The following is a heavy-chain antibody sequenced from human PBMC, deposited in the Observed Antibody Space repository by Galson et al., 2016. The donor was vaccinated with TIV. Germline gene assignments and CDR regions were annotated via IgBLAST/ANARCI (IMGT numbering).Heavy chain of an antibody. Sequence: SVKVSCKASGYSFTGYFIHWVRQAPGQGLEWMGWTNANTGGTISAQKFQGRLTMTRDTSISTAYMELTRLTSDYTAVYYCARSYYYGSGSGVDYWGQGTLVTVSS. J-gene: IGHJ4*02. D-gene: IGHD3-10*01. V-gene: IGHV1-2*02. CDR3: ARSYYYGSGSGVDY. CDR1: GYSFTGYF. CDR2: TNANTGGT.